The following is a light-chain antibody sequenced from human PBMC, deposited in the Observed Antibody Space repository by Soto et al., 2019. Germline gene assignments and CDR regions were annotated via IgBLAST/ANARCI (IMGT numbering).Light chain of an antibody. V-gene: IGKV2-28*01. J-gene: IGKJ4*01. CDR3: MQTLQTPPT. CDR2: LGS. Sequence: DIVMTQSPLSLPVTPGEPASISCRSSQSLLHSNGNNCLDWYMQKPGQSPQLLIHLGSNRASGVPDRVRGRALRTDFTTKINRVEAEDVGLYYCMQTLQTPPTFGGGTKVDIK. CDR1: QSLLHSNGNNC.